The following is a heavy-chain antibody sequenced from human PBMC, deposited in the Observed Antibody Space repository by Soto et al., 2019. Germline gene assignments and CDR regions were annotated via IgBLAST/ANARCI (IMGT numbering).Heavy chain of an antibody. CDR2: IAYDGNEK. Sequence: QVQLVESGGGVVQPGTSLRLSCAASGFTFKTHAMHWVRQAPGKGLEWMAVIAYDGNEKFYADSVKGRFTISRDNSTNALYLQINTLRIENTAVYYCGKDVGDYVPYYYGVDVWGQGTTVTVSS. J-gene: IGHJ6*02. D-gene: IGHD1-26*01. CDR3: GKDVGDYVPYYYGVDV. V-gene: IGHV3-30*18. CDR1: GFTFKTHA.